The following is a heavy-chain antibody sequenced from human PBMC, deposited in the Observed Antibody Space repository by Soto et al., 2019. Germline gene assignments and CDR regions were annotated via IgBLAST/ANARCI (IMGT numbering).Heavy chain of an antibody. CDR3: AKGGYSYGTADF. D-gene: IGHD5-18*01. Sequence: GGSLRLSCAASGFTFSSYGMHWVRQAPGRGLEWVVVTSLDGTNKYYGDSVKGRFTISRDNSKNTLYLQMNSLRAEDTAVYYCAKGGYSYGTADFWGQGTLVTVSS. V-gene: IGHV3-30*18. J-gene: IGHJ4*02. CDR1: GFTFSSYG. CDR2: TSLDGTNK.